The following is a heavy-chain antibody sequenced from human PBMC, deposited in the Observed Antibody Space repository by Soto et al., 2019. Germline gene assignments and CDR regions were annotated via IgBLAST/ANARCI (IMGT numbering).Heavy chain of an antibody. V-gene: IGHV4-59*08. CDR1: GASISSYY. CDR2: IYDSGSA. J-gene: IGHJ3*02. Sequence: QVQLQESGPGLVKPSETLSLTCTVSGASISSYYWSWIRQPPGKGLEWIGYIYDSGSANDNPSLKSRVTISVDKSKNQFSLKLKSVTAADTAVYYCARHWGGDCGGDRYGGDCYAFDIWGQGTMVTVSS. D-gene: IGHD2-21*02. CDR3: ARHWGGDCGGDRYGGDCYAFDI.